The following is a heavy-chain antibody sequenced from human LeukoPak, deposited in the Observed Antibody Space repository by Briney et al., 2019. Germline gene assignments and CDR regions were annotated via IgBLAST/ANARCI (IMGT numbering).Heavy chain of an antibody. CDR3: ARDRDYGDYADAFDI. V-gene: IGHV3-48*04. CDR1: GFTFGSYS. CDR2: ISSSSSTI. D-gene: IGHD4-17*01. J-gene: IGHJ3*02. Sequence: GGSLRLSCAASGFTFGSYSMNWVRQAPGKGLEWVSYISSSSSTIYYADSVKGRFTISRDNAKNSLYLQMNSLRAEDTAVYYCARDRDYGDYADAFDIWGQGTMVTVSS.